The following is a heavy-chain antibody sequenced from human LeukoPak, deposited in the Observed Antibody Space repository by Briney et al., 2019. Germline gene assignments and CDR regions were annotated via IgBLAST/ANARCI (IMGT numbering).Heavy chain of an antibody. J-gene: IGHJ4*02. Sequence: PETLSLTRTVPGDSISRYYWSWVPQPPGRGREWIGHIYYSGSTNYNPSLKSRVTISVDTSKNQFSLKLSSVTAADTAVYYCASGVLLGYCSSTSCPHYFDYWGQGTLVTVSS. V-gene: IGHV4-59*01. CDR1: GDSISRYY. D-gene: IGHD2-2*01. CDR2: IYYSGST. CDR3: ASGVLLGYCSSTSCPHYFDY.